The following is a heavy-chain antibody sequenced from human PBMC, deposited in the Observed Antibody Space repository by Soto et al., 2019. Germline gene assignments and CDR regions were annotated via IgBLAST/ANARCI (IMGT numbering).Heavy chain of an antibody. V-gene: IGHV4-34*01. CDR1: GGSFSGYY. CDR2: INHSGST. D-gene: IGHD2-15*01. CDR3: ARGRISHYGMDV. J-gene: IGHJ6*02. Sequence: SETLSLTCAVYGGSFSGYYWSWIRQPPGKGLEWIGEINHSGSTNYNPSLKSRVTISVDTSKNQFSLKLSSVTAADTAVYYCARGRISHYGMDVWGQGTTVTVSS.